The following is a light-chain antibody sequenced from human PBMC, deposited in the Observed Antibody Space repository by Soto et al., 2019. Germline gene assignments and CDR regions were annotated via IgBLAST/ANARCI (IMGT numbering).Light chain of an antibody. CDR3: GTWESSLSVAV. CDR2: ANN. Sequence: QAVLTQPPSVSAAPGQKVTISCSGSSSNIGNNDVSWYQQLPGTAPRLLIYANNKRPSHTPDRFSGSKSGTSATLDITGLQTGDEADYYCGTWESSLSVAVFGGGTQLTVL. CDR1: SSNIGNND. J-gene: IGLJ2*01. V-gene: IGLV1-51*01.